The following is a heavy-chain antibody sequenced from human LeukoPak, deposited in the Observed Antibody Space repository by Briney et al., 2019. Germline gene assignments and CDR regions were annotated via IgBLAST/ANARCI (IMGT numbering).Heavy chain of an antibody. CDR3: AREGYYDFWSGYYTIYYYYYMDV. J-gene: IGHJ6*03. CDR1: GGTFSSYA. Sequence: ASVKVSCKASGGTFSSYAISWVRQAPGQGLEWMGGIIPIFGTANYAQKFQGRVTITTDESTSTAYMELSSLRSEDTAVYYCAREGYYDFWSGYYTIYYYYYMDVWGKGTTVTVSS. V-gene: IGHV1-69*05. CDR2: IIPIFGTA. D-gene: IGHD3-3*01.